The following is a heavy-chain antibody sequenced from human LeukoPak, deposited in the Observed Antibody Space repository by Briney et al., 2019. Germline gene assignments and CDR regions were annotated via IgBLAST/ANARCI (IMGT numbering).Heavy chain of an antibody. CDR1: GFTFDDYS. D-gene: IGHD6-6*01. V-gene: IGHV3-43*01. J-gene: IGHJ4*02. Sequence: GGSLRLSCAASGFTFDDYSLHWVRQRPGKGLEWVSHIRWDGGSIFYAHSVKGRFFISRDNSKDSLYLQMSSLRAEDTAVYYCAKDRQLGIAARRKYYFDYWGQGALVTVSS. CDR3: AKDRQLGIAARRKYYFDY. CDR2: IRWDGGSI.